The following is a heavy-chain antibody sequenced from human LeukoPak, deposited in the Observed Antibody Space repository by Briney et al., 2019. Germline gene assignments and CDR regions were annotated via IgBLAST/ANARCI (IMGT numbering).Heavy chain of an antibody. V-gene: IGHV3-21*01. CDR2: ISSSSTYI. D-gene: IGHD1-26*01. CDR1: GLTFSNSS. J-gene: IGHJ4*02. Sequence: GGSLSLSCAASGLTFSNSSMNWIRQAPGKGLEWISSISSSSTYIYYADSVKGRFTISRDNAKNALYLQMNSLRAEDTAVYYCARFPPKDIVGATLGDYWGQGTLVTVSS. CDR3: ARFPPKDIVGATLGDY.